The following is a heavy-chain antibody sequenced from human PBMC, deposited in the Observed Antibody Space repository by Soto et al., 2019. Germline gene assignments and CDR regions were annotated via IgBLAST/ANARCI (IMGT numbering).Heavy chain of an antibody. CDR1: GGSISSSNW. CDR3: ARQCRGVTCHWFVP. CDR2: IYHGGST. D-gene: IGHD2-15*01. V-gene: IGHV4-4*02. J-gene: IGHJ5*02. Sequence: PSETLSLTCTVSGGSISSSNWWNWVRQPPGKGLEWIGEIYHGGSTNYNPSLKSRVTISVDTSKNQFSLTLTSVTAADTAVYYCARQCRGVTCHWFVPWGQGTLVTVSS.